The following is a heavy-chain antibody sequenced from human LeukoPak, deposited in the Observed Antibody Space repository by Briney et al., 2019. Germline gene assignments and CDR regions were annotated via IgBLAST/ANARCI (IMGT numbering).Heavy chain of an antibody. CDR3: ARDSGDDAFDI. CDR2: ISSSGSNI. D-gene: IGHD3-10*01. V-gene: IGHV3-48*04. Sequence: GGSLRLSCAASGFTFSSYSMNWVRQAPGKGLEWVSYISSSGSNIYYADSVKGRFTISRDNAKNSLYLQMNSLRAEDTAVYYCARDSGDDAFDIWGQGTMVTVSS. J-gene: IGHJ3*02. CDR1: GFTFSSYS.